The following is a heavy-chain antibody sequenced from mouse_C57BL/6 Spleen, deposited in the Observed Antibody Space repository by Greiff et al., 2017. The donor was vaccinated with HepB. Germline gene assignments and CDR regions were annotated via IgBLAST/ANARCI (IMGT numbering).Heavy chain of an antibody. D-gene: IGHD2-2*01. V-gene: IGHV1-81*01. CDR2: IYPRSGNT. J-gene: IGHJ4*01. Sequence: VKLQESGAELARPGASVKLSCKASGYTFTSYGISWVKQRTGQGLEWIGEIYPRSGNTYYNEKFKGKATLTADKSSSTAYMELRSLTSEDSAVYFCARCGYDEGDAMDYWGQGTSVTVSS. CDR3: ARCGYDEGDAMDY. CDR1: GYTFTSYG.